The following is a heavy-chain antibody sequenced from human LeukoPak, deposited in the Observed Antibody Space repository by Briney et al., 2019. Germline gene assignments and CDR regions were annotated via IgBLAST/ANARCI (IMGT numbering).Heavy chain of an antibody. J-gene: IGHJ1*01. Sequence: GESLKISCKGSGYRFTSYWIGWVRQMPGKGLEWMGFIYPGDSDTRYSPSFQGQVTISLDTSKNQLSLSLTSVTAADTAVYYCAWYNIGKPGDKFQEWGQGTLVTVSS. D-gene: IGHD1-1*01. CDR1: GYRFTSYW. V-gene: IGHV5-51*01. CDR2: IYPGDSDT. CDR3: AWYNIGKPGDKFQE.